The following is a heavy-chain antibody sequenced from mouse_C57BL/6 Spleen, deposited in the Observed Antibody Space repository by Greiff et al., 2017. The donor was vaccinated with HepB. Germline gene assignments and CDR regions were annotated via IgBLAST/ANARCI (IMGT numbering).Heavy chain of an antibody. CDR1: GYTFTSYW. CDR3: AFYYSNYGY. Sequence: VKLQQPGAELVKPGASVKLSCKASGYTFTSYWMQWVKQRPGQGLEWIGEIDPSDSYTNYNQKFKGKATLTVDTSSSTAYMQLSSLTSEDSAVYYCAFYYSNYGYWGQGTTLTVSS. J-gene: IGHJ2*01. V-gene: IGHV1-50*01. D-gene: IGHD2-5*01. CDR2: IDPSDSYT.